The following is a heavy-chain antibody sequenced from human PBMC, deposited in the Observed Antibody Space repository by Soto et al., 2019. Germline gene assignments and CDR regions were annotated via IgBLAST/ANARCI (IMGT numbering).Heavy chain of an antibody. V-gene: IGHV1-69*13. J-gene: IGHJ4*02. CDR2: IIPIFGTA. CDR1: GGTFSSYA. Sequence: GASVKVSCKASGGTFSSYAISWVRQAPGQGLEWMGGIIPIFGTANYAQKFQGRVTITADESTSTAYMELSSLRSEDTAVYYCARDLAYYDILTGSPPLFYWGQGTLVTVSS. CDR3: ARDLAYYDILTGSPPLFY. D-gene: IGHD3-9*01.